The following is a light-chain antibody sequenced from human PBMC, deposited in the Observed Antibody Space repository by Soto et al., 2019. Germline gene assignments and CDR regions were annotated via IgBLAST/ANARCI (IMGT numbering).Light chain of an antibody. V-gene: IGKV3-15*01. Sequence: EVVMTQSPATPSVYPGERATLSRKAIQSVSSNLAWYQQKPGQAPRLTIYGASTRATGIQARFSGSGSGTEFTLTISSLQSEDFAVYDCQQYNNWPLTLGQGTKVDI. CDR3: QQYNNWPLT. CDR2: GAS. J-gene: IGKJ1*01. CDR1: QSVSSN.